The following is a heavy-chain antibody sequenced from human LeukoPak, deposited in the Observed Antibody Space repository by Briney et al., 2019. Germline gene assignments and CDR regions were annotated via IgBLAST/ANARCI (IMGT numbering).Heavy chain of an antibody. CDR3: AVPMRFDY. CDR2: ISSSGSTI. J-gene: IGHJ4*02. Sequence: PGKSLRLSCAASGFTFSSYGMHWVRQAPGKGLEWASYISSSGSTIYYADSVKGRFTISRDNAKNSLYLQMNSLRAEDTAVYYCAVPMRFDYWGQGTLVTVSS. V-gene: IGHV3-48*04. CDR1: GFTFSSYG.